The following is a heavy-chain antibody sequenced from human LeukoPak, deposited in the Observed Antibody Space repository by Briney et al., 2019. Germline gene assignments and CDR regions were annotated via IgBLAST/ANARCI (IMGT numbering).Heavy chain of an antibody. Sequence: PGGSLRLSCAASEFTFSSYGMHWVRQAPGKGLEWVAVISYDGSNKYYADSAKGRITISRDNSKNTLYLQMNSLRAGDTAVYYCAKDMMAPMSSSMDYFEYWGQGTLVTVSS. CDR2: ISYDGSNK. CDR1: EFTFSSYG. J-gene: IGHJ4*02. CDR3: AKDMMAPMSSSMDYFEY. D-gene: IGHD3-16*01. V-gene: IGHV3-30*18.